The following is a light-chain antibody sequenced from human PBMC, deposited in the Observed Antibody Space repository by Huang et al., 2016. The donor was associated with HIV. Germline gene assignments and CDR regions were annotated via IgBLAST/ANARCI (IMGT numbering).Light chain of an antibody. J-gene: IGKJ2*01. CDR1: QSIGIW. Sequence: DIQMTQSPSTLSASVGARVTITCRASQSIGIWLAWYQPETGKAPKLLIYKASTLDSGVPARFSGSGSGAEFTLSINSLQPDDYATYYCQQYQSSSPYTFGQGTKVEIK. V-gene: IGKV1-5*03. CDR2: KAS. CDR3: QQYQSSSPYT.